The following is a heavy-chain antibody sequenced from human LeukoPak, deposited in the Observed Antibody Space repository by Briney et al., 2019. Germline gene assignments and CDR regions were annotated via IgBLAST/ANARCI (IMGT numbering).Heavy chain of an antibody. J-gene: IGHJ4*02. V-gene: IGHV2-70*04. CDR1: GFSRSTSGMR. D-gene: IGHD3-16*02. CDR2: IEWDDDK. Sequence: SGPTLGNPTQTLTLTCTFSGFSRSTSGMRVSWIRQPPGKALEWLARIEWDDDKFYSTSLKTRLTVSKDTSKNQVVLKVPNMDPTDTATYYCVRIQHPALYFDYWGQGTLVPVSS. CDR3: VRIQHPALYFDY.